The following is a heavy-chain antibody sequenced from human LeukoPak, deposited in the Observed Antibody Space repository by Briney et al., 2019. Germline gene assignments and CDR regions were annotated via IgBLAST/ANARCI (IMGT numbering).Heavy chain of an antibody. D-gene: IGHD7-27*01. J-gene: IGHJ6*02. Sequence: SETLSLTCAVYGGSFSGYYWSWIRQPPGKGLEWIGEINHSGSTNYNPSLKSRVTMSVDTSKNQFSLKLSSVTAADTAVYYCARDLLGPGYYYGMDVWGQGTTVSVSS. V-gene: IGHV4-34*01. CDR3: ARDLLGPGYYYGMDV. CDR2: INHSGST. CDR1: GGSFSGYY.